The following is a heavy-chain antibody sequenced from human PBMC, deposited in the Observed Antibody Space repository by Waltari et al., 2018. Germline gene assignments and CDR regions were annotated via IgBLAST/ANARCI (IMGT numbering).Heavy chain of an antibody. Sequence: EVQLVESGGGLVQPGGSLRLSCAASGFTFSSYAMHWVRQAPGKGLEYVSAISSNGGSTYYADSVKGRVTISRDNSKNTLYLQMGSLRAEDMAVYYCAGGGLTISVAGPTYYYYGMDVWGQGTTVTVSS. CDR1: GFTFSSYA. J-gene: IGHJ6*02. V-gene: IGHV3-64*07. CDR3: AGGGLTISVAGPTYYYYGMDV. D-gene: IGHD6-19*01. CDR2: ISSNGGST.